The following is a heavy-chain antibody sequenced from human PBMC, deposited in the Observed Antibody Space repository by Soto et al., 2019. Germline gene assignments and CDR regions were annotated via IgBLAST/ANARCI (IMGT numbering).Heavy chain of an antibody. CDR2: ISAYNGNT. Sequence: QVQLVQSGAAVKKPGASVKVSCKASGYTFTSYGFSWVRQAPGQGPEWMGWISAYNGNTNYAQKLQGRVTMTTDTSTSTAYMELRSLRSDDTAVYYCASYHLNSYYYGMDVWGQGTTVTVSS. J-gene: IGHJ6*02. V-gene: IGHV1-18*01. CDR3: ASYHLNSYYYGMDV. CDR1: GYTFTSYG.